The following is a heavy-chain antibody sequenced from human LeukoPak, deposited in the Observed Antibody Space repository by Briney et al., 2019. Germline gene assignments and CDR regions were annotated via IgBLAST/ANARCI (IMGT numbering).Heavy chain of an antibody. CDR1: GFTFTNYA. Sequence: GGSLRLSCAASGFTFTNYAMTWVRQAPGKGLEWVSGISEGVGNTYYADSVKGRFTISRDHSKNTLYLQMDSLRAEDTALYYCAKREKGTTGRFFDYWGQGTLVTVSS. V-gene: IGHV3-23*01. CDR3: AKREKGTTGRFFDY. CDR2: ISEGVGNT. J-gene: IGHJ4*02. D-gene: IGHD4-17*01.